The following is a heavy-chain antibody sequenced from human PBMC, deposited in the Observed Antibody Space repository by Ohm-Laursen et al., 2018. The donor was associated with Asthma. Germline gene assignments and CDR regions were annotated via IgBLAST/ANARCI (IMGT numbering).Heavy chain of an antibody. V-gene: IGHV4-59*08. D-gene: IGHD1-20*01. CDR2: IYYSGST. CDR3: ATGNWNPKYGMDV. CDR1: GGSISSYY. J-gene: IGHJ6*02. Sequence: GTLSLTCTVSGGSISSYYWTWIRQPPGKGLGWIGYIYYSGSTYYNPSLKSRVTISVDTSKNQFSLKLSSVTAADTAVYYCATGNWNPKYGMDVWGQGTTVTVSS.